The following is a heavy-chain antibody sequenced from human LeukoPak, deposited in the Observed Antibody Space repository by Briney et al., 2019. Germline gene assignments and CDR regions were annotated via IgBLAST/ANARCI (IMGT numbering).Heavy chain of an antibody. V-gene: IGHV3-21*01. CDR2: ITTSSSYI. Sequence: PGGSLRLSCAASGFSFGSYDMNWVRQAPGKGLEWVSSITTSSSYIYYADSVKGRFTVSRDNAKNSLYLQMNSPRAEDTAVYYCASHIVVVTAIRYYAMDVWGQGTTVTVSS. D-gene: IGHD2-2*01. CDR1: GFSFGSYD. CDR3: ASHIVVVTAIRYYAMDV. J-gene: IGHJ6*02.